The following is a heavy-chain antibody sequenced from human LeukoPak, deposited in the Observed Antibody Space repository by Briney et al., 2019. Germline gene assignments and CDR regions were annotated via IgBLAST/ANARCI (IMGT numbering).Heavy chain of an antibody. D-gene: IGHD3-3*01. CDR2: IKEDGSEK. V-gene: IGHV3-7*03. Sequence: GGSLRLSCAASGFTFRSYWMSWVRQAPGKGLEWVANIKEDGSEKYYVDSVRGRFTISRDSAKNSLYLQMNSLRVEDTAVYYCATADDFWSGFGYWGQGTLVTVSS. J-gene: IGHJ4*02. CDR3: ATADDFWSGFGY. CDR1: GFTFRSYW.